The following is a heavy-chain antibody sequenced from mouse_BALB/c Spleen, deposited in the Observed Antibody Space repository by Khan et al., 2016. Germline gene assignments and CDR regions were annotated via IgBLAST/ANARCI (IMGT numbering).Heavy chain of an antibody. J-gene: IGHJ2*01. Sequence: QVQLQQSGAELAKPGASVKMSCKASGYTFTSYWMHWVKQRPGQGLEWIGYIDPSTGYTEYNQKFKDKATLTADKSSTTAYMQLSSLTSEDSAVYYCARNYLFDYWGQGTTLTVSS. CDR3: ARNYLFDY. D-gene: IGHD1-1*01. CDR1: GYTFTSYW. CDR2: IDPSTGYT. V-gene: IGHV1-7*01.